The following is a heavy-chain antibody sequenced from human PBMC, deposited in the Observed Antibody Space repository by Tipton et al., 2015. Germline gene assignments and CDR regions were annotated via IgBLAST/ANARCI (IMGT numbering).Heavy chain of an antibody. CDR1: GFTVSSNY. CDR3: ARFNCDGDCYSYRGWFDP. D-gene: IGHD2-21*02. CDR2: IHSGGSK. V-gene: IGHV3-53*01. Sequence: SLRLSCAASGFTVSSNYMSWVRQAPGKGLEWVSVIHSGGSKYYADSVRGRFTISRDNSKNTLYLQMNSLRAEDTALYYCARFNCDGDCYSYRGWFDPWGQGTLVTVSS. J-gene: IGHJ5*02.